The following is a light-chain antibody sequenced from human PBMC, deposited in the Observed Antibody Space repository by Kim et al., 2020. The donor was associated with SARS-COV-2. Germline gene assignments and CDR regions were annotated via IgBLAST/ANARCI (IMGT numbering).Light chain of an antibody. J-gene: IGKJ1*01. V-gene: IGKV1-5*03. CDR2: RTS. Sequence: SASVGDTVTITCRASQSITTWLAWYQQKPGKARKLLIYRTSDLESGVPSRFSGSGYGTEFTLTISSLQPDDFATYYCQQYSLYWTFGQGTKVDIK. CDR1: QSITTW. CDR3: QQYSLYWT.